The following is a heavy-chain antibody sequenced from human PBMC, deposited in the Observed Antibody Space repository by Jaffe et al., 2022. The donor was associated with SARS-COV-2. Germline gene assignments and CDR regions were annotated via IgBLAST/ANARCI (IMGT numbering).Heavy chain of an antibody. Sequence: QLQLQESGPGLVRPSETLSLTCTVSGGSISSGAYYWGWIRQPPGKGLEWIGSVYYRGSTYHNPSLKGRVTISVDTSKNQFSLRLSSVTAADTAIYYCARTADIAVPGAYADYWGQGTLVTVSS. V-gene: IGHV4-39*01. D-gene: IGHD6-19*01. J-gene: IGHJ4*02. CDR1: GGSISSGAYY. CDR2: VYYRGST. CDR3: ARTADIAVPGAYADY.